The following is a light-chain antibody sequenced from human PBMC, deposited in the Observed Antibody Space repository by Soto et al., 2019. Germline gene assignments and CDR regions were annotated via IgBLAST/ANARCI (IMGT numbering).Light chain of an antibody. CDR1: QSVSSSY. V-gene: IGKV3-20*01. Sequence: EIVLTQSPGTLSLSPGERATLSCRASQSVSSSYLAWYQQKPGQAPRLLIYGASSRATGIPDRFSGSGSGTDFTLTISRLEPEDFAVYYCQQYNKWRTFGQGTKVDIK. CDR2: GAS. CDR3: QQYNKWRT. J-gene: IGKJ1*01.